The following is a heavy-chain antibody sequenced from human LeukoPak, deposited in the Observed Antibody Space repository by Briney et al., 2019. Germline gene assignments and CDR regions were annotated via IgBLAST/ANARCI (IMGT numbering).Heavy chain of an antibody. CDR1: GYTLTELS. CDR2: FDPEDGET. D-gene: IGHD3-9*01. CDR3: ARDRLVNNYYGMDV. V-gene: IGHV1-24*01. Sequence: AASVKVSCKVSGYTLTELSMHWVRQAPGKGLEWMGGFDPEDGETIYAQKFQGRVTMTEDTSTDTAYMELSSLRSEDTAVYYCARDRLVNNYYGMDVWGQGTTVTVSS. J-gene: IGHJ6*02.